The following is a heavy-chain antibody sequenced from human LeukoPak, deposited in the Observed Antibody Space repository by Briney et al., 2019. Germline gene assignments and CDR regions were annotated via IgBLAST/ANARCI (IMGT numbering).Heavy chain of an antibody. CDR1: GVSVSSNSVT. V-gene: IGHV6-1*01. Sequence: SQTLSLTCAISGVSVSSNSVTWNWIRQSPSRGLEWLGRTYYRSTWYNDYAVSVRGRITVNPDTSKNQFSLHLNSVTPEDTAVYYCARRLTQYDCFDPWGQGILATVSS. J-gene: IGHJ5*02. CDR3: ARRLTQYDCFDP. D-gene: IGHD2-2*01. CDR2: TYYRSTWYN.